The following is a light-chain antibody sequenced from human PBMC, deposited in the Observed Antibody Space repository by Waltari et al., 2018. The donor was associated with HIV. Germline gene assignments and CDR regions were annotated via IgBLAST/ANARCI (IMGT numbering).Light chain of an antibody. Sequence: DTQPTQSPSSLSASVGDRVTITCRASENIHNFLNWYQQKPGKAPTLVIYDASDLQSGVPSRFSGSGSGTDFTLTISSLQPDDFATYYCLQSHTTPLTFGPGTKLDLK. CDR1: ENIHNF. CDR3: LQSHTTPLT. CDR2: DAS. J-gene: IGKJ3*01. V-gene: IGKV1-39*01.